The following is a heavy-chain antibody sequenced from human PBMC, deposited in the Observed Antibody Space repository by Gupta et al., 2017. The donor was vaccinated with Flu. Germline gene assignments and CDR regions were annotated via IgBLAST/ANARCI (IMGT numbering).Heavy chain of an antibody. D-gene: IGHD3-10*01. CDR2: ISSDGSRK. Sequence: QVQLVESGGGVVQPGRSLRLSCAASGFTFSSYAIHWFRQAPGKGLEWVGVISSDGSRKYYVDSVKGRFTISRDNSKNTLYLEMSSLRPEDTAVYYCAKEIMVRGVNDYWGQGTLVTVSS. V-gene: IGHV3-30*18. CDR3: AKEIMVRGVNDY. J-gene: IGHJ4*02. CDR1: GFTFSSYA.